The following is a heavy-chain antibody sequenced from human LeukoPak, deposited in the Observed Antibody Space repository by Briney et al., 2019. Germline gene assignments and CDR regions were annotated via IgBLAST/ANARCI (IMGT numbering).Heavy chain of an antibody. J-gene: IGHJ3*02. Sequence: SETLSLTCTVSGGSISSYYWSWIRQPPGKGLEWIGYIYYSGSTNYNPSLKSRVTISVDTSKNQFSLKLSSVTAADTAVFYCARGPLAPPGSYYNVAFDIWGQGTMVTVSS. CDR1: GGSISSYY. CDR3: ARGPLAPPGSYYNVAFDI. V-gene: IGHV4-59*01. CDR2: IYYSGST. D-gene: IGHD3-10*01.